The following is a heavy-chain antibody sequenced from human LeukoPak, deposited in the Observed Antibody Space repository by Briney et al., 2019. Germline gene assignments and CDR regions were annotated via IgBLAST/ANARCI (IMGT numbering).Heavy chain of an antibody. CDR1: GFGFSRYA. Sequence: GGSLRLSCAASGFGFSRYAMAWVRQAPGKGLEWVSLITESGHSTYYTKSVKGRFTISRDNSKNTLYLQMNSLGVEDTALYFCAKGFACAENRCYGLDSWAQGILVIVSS. D-gene: IGHD4/OR15-4a*01. CDR2: ITESGHST. J-gene: IGHJ4*02. CDR3: AKGFACAENRCYGLDS. V-gene: IGHV3-23*01.